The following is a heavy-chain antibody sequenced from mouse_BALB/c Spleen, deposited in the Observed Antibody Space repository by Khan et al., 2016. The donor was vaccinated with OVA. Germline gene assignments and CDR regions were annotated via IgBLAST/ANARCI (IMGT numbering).Heavy chain of an antibody. CDR2: INTHSGVP. Sequence: QIQLVQSGPELKKPGETVRISCKASGYTFTTAGIQWVQKMPGKGLKWIGWINTHSGVPLYAEDFKGRFAFSLEISVNTTYLQITNHQNVEKAKYVSAGETATYYRDSGGAMKYWGQGTTVTVSS. J-gene: IGHJ4*01. V-gene: IGHV9-4*02. CDR1: GYTFTTAG. D-gene: IGHD2-12*01. CDR3: AGETATYYRDSGGAMKY.